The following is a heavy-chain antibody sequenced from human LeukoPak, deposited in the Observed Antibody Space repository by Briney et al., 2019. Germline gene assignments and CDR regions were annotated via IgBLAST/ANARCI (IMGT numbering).Heavy chain of an antibody. D-gene: IGHD2-2*01. CDR1: GYSISSGYY. CDR2: IYHSGST. V-gene: IGHV4-38-2*01. J-gene: IGHJ6*03. CDR3: ARGPRYCSSTTCYADMDV. Sequence: KPSETLSLTCAVSGYSISSGYYWGWIRQPPGKGLEWIGSIYHSGSTYYNPSLKSRVTISVDTSENQFSLKLSSVTAADTAVYYCARGPRYCSSTTCYADMDVWGKGTTVTVSS.